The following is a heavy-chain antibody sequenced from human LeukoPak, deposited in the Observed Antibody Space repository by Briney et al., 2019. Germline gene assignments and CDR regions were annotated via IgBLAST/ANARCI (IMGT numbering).Heavy chain of an antibody. D-gene: IGHD3-22*01. CDR1: GFTFSSYG. CDR2: IRYDGSNK. J-gene: IGHJ3*02. CDR3: AKSSGYYYGGRHAFDI. V-gene: IGHV3-30*02. Sequence: TGGSLRLSCAASGFTFSSYGVHWVRQAPGKGLEWVAFIRYDGSNKYYADSVKGRFTISRDNTKNKLYLQMNSLRAEDTSGYYCAKSSGYYYGGRHAFDIWGQGTMVTVSS.